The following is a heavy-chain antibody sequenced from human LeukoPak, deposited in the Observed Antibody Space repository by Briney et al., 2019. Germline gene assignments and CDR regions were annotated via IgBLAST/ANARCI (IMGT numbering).Heavy chain of an antibody. Sequence: GGSLRLSCAASGFTFRGYEMNSVRQAPGKGLEWVSYISSSDNTIRYADSVKDRFTISRDNAKNSLYLQMNSLRAEDTAVYYCNREGRYCSGSSCYSWYLDYWGQGTLVTVSS. J-gene: IGHJ4*02. D-gene: IGHD2-15*01. CDR3: NREGRYCSGSSCYSWYLDY. CDR2: ISSSDNTI. CDR1: GFTFRGYE. V-gene: IGHV3-48*03.